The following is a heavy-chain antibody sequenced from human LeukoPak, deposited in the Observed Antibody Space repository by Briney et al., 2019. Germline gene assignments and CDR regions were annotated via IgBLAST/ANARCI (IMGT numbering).Heavy chain of an antibody. CDR1: GGSISSYY. Sequence: SETLSLTCTVAGGSISSYYWSWIRQPPGKGLEWIGEINHSVSTNYNPSLKSRVTISVDTSKNQFSLKLSSVTAADTAVYYCARGIDAFDIWGQGTMVTVSS. CDR3: ARGIDAFDI. J-gene: IGHJ3*02. CDR2: INHSVST. V-gene: IGHV4-34*01.